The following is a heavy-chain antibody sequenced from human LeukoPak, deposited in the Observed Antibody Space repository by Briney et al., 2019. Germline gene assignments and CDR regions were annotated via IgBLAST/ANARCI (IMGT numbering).Heavy chain of an antibody. J-gene: IGHJ4*02. CDR1: GITLSNFG. CDR2: ISGCGGST. Sequence: GGSLRLSCAVSGITLSNFGMSCVRQAPGKGLEWVAGISGCGGSTNHADSVKRRLTLSRQHHENTLSARINSLRLEHSAGYLCAKRGVVIRVILVGFHKEAYYFDAWGQGARVTVSS. D-gene: IGHD3-22*01. V-gene: IGHV3-23*01. CDR3: AKRGVVIRVILVGFHKEAYYFDA.